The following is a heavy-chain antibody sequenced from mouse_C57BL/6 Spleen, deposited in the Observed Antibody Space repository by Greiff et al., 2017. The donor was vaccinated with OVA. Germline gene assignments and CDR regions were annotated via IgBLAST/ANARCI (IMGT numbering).Heavy chain of an antibody. CDR3: ANDYYDY. CDR1: GFTFSSYG. J-gene: IGHJ2*01. V-gene: IGHV5-6*01. CDR2: ISSGGSYT. D-gene: IGHD2-3*01. Sequence: EVMLVESGGDLVKPGGSLKLSCAASGFTFSSYGMSWVRQTPDKRLEWVATISSGGSYTYYPDSVKGRFTISRDNAKNTLYLQMSSLKSEDTAMYYCANDYYDYWGQGTTLTVSS.